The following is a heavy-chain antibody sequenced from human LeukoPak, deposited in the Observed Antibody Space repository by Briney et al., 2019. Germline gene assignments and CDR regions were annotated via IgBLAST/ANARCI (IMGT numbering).Heavy chain of an antibody. V-gene: IGHV4-38-2*02. CDR3: ARRCREFDY. Sequence: SETLSLTCTVSGYSISSGYYWGWIRQPPVKGLEWIGSIYHSGSTYYNASLKSRVTISVDTSKNQFSLKLSSVTAADSAVYYCARRCREFDYWGQGPVVTVSS. J-gene: IGHJ4*02. D-gene: IGHD5-24*01. CDR2: IYHSGST. CDR1: GYSISSGYY.